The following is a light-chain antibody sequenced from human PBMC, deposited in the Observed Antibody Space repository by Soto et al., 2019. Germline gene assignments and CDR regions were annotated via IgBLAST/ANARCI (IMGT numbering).Light chain of an antibody. CDR2: DAS. V-gene: IGKV1-33*01. CDR1: QDISNY. J-gene: IGKJ5*01. CDR3: QQYDNLPIT. Sequence: TQSPSSLSASVGDRVTITCQASQDISNYLNWYQQKPGTAPKLLIYDASNLETGVPSRFSGSGSGTDFTFTISSLQPEDIATYYCQQYDNLPITFGQGTRRE.